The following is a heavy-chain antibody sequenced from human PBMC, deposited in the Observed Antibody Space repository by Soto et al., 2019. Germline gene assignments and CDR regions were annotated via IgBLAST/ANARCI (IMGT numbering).Heavy chain of an antibody. V-gene: IGHV4-31*03. CDR2: VYSGDIA. CDR3: AREVMTSVTRGWFDP. CDR1: GGSLTSGGYF. J-gene: IGHJ5*02. Sequence: QVQLQESGPGLVRPSQTLSLTCTVSGGSLTSGGYFWSWIRQVPGKGLEWIGYVYSGDIAYYNPSLQSRVTISLDTSKKQFSLTLTSVTAADTAIYFCAREVMTSVTRGWFDPWGQGTLVTVSS. D-gene: IGHD4-17*01.